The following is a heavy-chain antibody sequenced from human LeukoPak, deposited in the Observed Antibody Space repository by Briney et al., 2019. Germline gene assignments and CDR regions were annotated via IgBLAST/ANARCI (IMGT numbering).Heavy chain of an antibody. CDR3: ARGLLLQFDY. Sequence: GGSLRLSCAASGFTFSRYWMHWVRQAPGKGLEWVSVIYSGGSTYYADSVKGRFTISRDNSKNTLYLQMNSLRAEDTAVYYCARGLLLQFDYWGQGTLVTVSS. CDR1: GFTFSRYW. D-gene: IGHD2-15*01. V-gene: IGHV3-66*01. CDR2: IYSGGST. J-gene: IGHJ4*02.